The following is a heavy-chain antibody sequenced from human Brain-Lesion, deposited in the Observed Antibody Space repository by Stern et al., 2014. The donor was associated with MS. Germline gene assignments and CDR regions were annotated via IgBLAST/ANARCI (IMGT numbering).Heavy chain of an antibody. J-gene: IGHJ4*02. D-gene: IGHD3-22*01. V-gene: IGHV1-3*01. CDR2: INGVDDKT. CDR3: ARDDHRDSSGHYAPFDY. CDR1: GYTFIRYA. Sequence: QMQLVQSGAEVKKPGASVKVSCKASGYTFIRYAMQWVRQAPGQRLEWMGRINGVDDKTKYSPKFQGRVTITRDTSANTVYMELSSLRSEDTAVYYCARDDHRDSSGHYAPFDYWGQGTRVTVSS.